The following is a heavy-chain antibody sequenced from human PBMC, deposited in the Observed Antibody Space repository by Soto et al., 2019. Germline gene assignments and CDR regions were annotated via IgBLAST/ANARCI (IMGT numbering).Heavy chain of an antibody. CDR1: GFTFTSSA. V-gene: IGHV1-58*01. CDR3: AAGLYYYYYYGMDV. CDR2: IVVGSGNT. J-gene: IGHJ6*02. Sequence: SVKVSCKASGFTFTSSAVQWVRQARGQRLEWIGWIVVGSGNTNYAQKFQERVTITGDMSTSTAYMELSSLRSEDTAVYYCAAGLYYYYYYGMDVWGQGTTVTVSS.